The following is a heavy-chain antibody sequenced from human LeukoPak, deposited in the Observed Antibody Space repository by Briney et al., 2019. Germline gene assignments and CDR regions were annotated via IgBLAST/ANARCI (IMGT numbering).Heavy chain of an antibody. J-gene: IGHJ4*02. CDR3: ARGAAGAY. CDR2: ISSSGAAI. Sequence: GGSLTLSCAVSGFSFSSNSMRWVRQAPGEGREWVSYISSSGAAIYYTASVKGRFTISIDNAKHSLSLQMNRLTAADTAVYYCARGAAGAYWGQGTLVTVSS. D-gene: IGHD7-27*01. CDR1: GFSFSSNS. V-gene: IGHV3-48*01.